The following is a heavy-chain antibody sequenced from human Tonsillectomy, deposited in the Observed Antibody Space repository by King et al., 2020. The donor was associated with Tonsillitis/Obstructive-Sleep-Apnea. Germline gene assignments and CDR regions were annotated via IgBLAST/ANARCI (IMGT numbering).Heavy chain of an antibody. CDR3: ASGSPDY. CDR2: INPNSGGT. V-gene: IGHV1-2*06. Sequence: QLVQSGAEVKKPGASVKVSCKASGYTFTDYYIHWGRQAPGQGLEWRGRINPNSGGTNYAQRFHGRVTMTRDTSISTAYMELSRLKSDETAVYYCASGSPDYWGQGTLVTVSP. CDR1: GYTFTDYY. D-gene: IGHD6-13*01. J-gene: IGHJ4*02.